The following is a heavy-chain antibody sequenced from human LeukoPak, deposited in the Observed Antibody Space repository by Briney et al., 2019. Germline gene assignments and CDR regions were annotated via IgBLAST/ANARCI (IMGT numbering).Heavy chain of an antibody. CDR2: ISGSGGST. V-gene: IGHV3-23*01. D-gene: IGHD6-13*01. CDR3: AKDLIPGIAAAGTDLYNY. J-gene: IGHJ4*02. Sequence: GGSLRLSCAASGFIFSSYAMSWVRQAPGKGLEWVSAISGSGGSTYYADSVKGRFTISRDNSKNTLYLQMSSLRAEDTAVYYCAKDLIPGIAAAGTDLYNYWGQGTLVTVSS. CDR1: GFIFSSYA.